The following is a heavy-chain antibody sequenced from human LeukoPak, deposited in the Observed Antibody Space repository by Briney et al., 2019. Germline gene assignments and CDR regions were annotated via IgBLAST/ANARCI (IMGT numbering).Heavy chain of an antibody. D-gene: IGHD2-8*01. CDR3: ARFQPIYTNSYAWFNP. V-gene: IGHV3-53*01. J-gene: IGHJ5*02. Sequence: GGSLRLSCAASGFTVSSNYMNWVRQAPGKGLEWVSLIYSDGSTYYADSVKGRFIISRDNSANTLYLQMNSLRAEDTAVYYCARFQPIYTNSYAWFNPWGQGTLVTVSS. CDR2: IYSDGST. CDR1: GFTVSSNY.